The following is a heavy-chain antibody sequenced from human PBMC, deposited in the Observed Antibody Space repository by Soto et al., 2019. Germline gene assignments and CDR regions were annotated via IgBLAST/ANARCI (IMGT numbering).Heavy chain of an antibody. CDR1: GESFSNHY. J-gene: IGHJ6*02. D-gene: IGHD3-22*01. CDR3: ARGVVYRDVGLAYGMDV. CDR2: INYSGST. V-gene: IGHV4-34*01. Sequence: QVQLQQWGAGVLRPSETLSLTCAVYGESFSNHYWTWIRQSPGKGLEWVGEINYSGSTRYNWSLGSRVTISVDTSKNQFSLMVTSVTAEHTAVYYCARGVVYRDVGLAYGMDVWGQGTTVTVSS.